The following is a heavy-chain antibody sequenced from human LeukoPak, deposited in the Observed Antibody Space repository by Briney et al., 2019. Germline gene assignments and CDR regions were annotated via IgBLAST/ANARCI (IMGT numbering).Heavy chain of an antibody. CDR3: ARAGGAAAAYYFDY. CDR2: ISSSSSYI. V-gene: IGHV3-21*01. J-gene: IGHJ4*02. Sequence: GSLRLSCASSGFTFSSYSMNWVRQAPGKGLEWVSSISSSSSYIYYADSVKGRFTISRDNAKNSLYLQMNSLRAEDTAVYYCARAGGAAAAYYFDYWGQGTLVTVSS. D-gene: IGHD6-13*01. CDR1: GFTFSSYS.